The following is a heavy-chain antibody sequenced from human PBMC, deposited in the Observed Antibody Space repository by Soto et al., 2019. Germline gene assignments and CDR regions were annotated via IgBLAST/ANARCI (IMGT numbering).Heavy chain of an antibody. V-gene: IGHV4-39*01. Sequence: SETLSLTCTVSGGSISSSSYYWGWIRQPPGKGLEWIGSIYYSGSTYYNPSLKSRVTISVDTSKNQFSLKLSSVTAADTAVYYCARTRVRGVIKGMDVWGQGTTVTVSS. CDR3: ARTRVRGVIKGMDV. D-gene: IGHD3-10*01. CDR1: GGSISSSSYY. CDR2: IYYSGST. J-gene: IGHJ6*02.